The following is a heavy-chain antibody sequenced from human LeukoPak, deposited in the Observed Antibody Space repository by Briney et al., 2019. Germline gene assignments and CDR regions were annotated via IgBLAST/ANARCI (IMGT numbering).Heavy chain of an antibody. V-gene: IGHV1-3*01. Sequence: ASVKVPCKASGYTFTSYAMHWVRQAPGQRLEWMGWINAGNGNTKYSQKFQGRVTITRDTSASTAYMELSSLRSEDTAVYYCARLYSSGWYYFDYWGQGTLVTVSS. J-gene: IGHJ4*02. D-gene: IGHD6-19*01. CDR1: GYTFTSYA. CDR3: ARLYSSGWYYFDY. CDR2: INAGNGNT.